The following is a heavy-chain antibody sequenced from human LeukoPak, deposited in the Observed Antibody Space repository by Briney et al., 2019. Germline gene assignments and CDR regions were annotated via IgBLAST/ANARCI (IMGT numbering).Heavy chain of an antibody. J-gene: IGHJ4*02. CDR1: GFTVSSNY. Sequence: GGSLRLSCAASGFTVSSNYMSWVRQAPGKGLEWVSVIYGGGSTYYADSVKGRFTISRDNSKNTLYLQMNSLRAEDTAVYYCAREGGEDYYDSSGSKNYFDYWGQGTLVTVSS. CDR2: IYGGGST. CDR3: AREGGEDYYDSSGSKNYFDY. D-gene: IGHD3-22*01. V-gene: IGHV3-66*02.